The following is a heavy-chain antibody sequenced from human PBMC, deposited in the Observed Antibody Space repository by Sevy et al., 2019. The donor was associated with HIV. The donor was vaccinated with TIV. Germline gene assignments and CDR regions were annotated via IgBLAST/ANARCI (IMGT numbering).Heavy chain of an antibody. J-gene: IGHJ6*02. CDR2: VYYTGST. V-gene: IGHV4-59*01. Sequence: SETLSLTCTVSGGCIGHYYWSWIRQPPGKGLEWIAYVYYTGSTNYNPSLKGRVTIALDTPKNQFSLNLSSLTAADTAVYYCVRQGGLVDYGMDVWGQGTTVTVSS. CDR3: VRQGGLVDYGMDV. CDR1: GGCIGHYY. D-gene: IGHD1-26*01.